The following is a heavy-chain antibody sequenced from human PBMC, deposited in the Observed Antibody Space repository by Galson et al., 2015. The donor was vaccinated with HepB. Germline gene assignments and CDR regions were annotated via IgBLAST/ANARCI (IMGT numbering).Heavy chain of an antibody. Sequence: SLRLSCAASGFTFSSYAMSWVRQAPGKGLEWVSAITGSGGSTYYADSEKGRFTISRDNSKNTLYLQMNSLRAEDTAVYYCAKRASDNSGWFDCWGQGTLVTVSS. D-gene: IGHD6-19*01. CDR2: ITGSGGST. CDR1: GFTFSSYA. J-gene: IGHJ4*02. V-gene: IGHV3-23*01. CDR3: AKRASDNSGWFDC.